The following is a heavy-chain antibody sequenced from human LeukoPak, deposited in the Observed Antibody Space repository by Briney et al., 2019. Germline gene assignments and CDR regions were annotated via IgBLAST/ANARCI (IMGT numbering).Heavy chain of an antibody. CDR3: ARLAATGGFDW. V-gene: IGHV4-38-2*01. CDR1: GYSISSAYY. J-gene: IGHJ4*02. Sequence: LETLSLTCSVSGYSISSAYYWGWLRQPPGKELEWFGSINHTGTTYYNPSLKSRVTISVDTSKNQFSLKLSSVTAADTAVYYCARLAATGGFDWWGQGTLVTVSS. D-gene: IGHD6-13*01. CDR2: INHTGTT.